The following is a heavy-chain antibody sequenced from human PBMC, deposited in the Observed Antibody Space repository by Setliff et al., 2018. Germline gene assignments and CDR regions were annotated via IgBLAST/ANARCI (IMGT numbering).Heavy chain of an antibody. CDR2: VNPDGSDE. CDR1: GFTFSNYA. J-gene: IGHJ4*02. CDR3: ARDRGGATTRDF. Sequence: LRLSCAASGFTFSNYAMGWVRQAPGKGLEWVANVNPDGSDEYYVDSVKGRFTISRDNAKNSLYLQMNTLRAEDTAVYYCARDRGGATTRDFWGQGTLVTVSS. V-gene: IGHV3-7*03. D-gene: IGHD1-26*01.